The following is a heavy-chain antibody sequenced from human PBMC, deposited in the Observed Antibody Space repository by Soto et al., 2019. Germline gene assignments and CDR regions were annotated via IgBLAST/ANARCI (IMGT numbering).Heavy chain of an antibody. CDR3: ARGILGSYDYCDYVVGDYFYY. CDR1: GGTFSSYA. CDR2: IIPIFGTA. D-gene: IGHD4-17*01. Sequence: SVKVSCKASGGTFSSYAISWVRQAPGQGLEWMGGIIPIFGTANYAQKFQGRVTITADESTSTAYMELSSLRSEDTAVYYCARGILGSYDYCDYVVGDYFYYWGKGTLVPVSS. J-gene: IGHJ4*02. V-gene: IGHV1-69*13.